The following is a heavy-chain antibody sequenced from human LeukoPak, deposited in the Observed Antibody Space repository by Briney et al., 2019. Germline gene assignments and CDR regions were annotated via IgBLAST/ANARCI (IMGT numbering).Heavy chain of an antibody. CDR1: GGSISGYY. D-gene: IGHD3-10*01. Sequence: SETLSLTCTVSGGSISGYYWNWIRQPAGKGLEWIGRIYISGSTNYNPSLKSRVTMSIDTSKNQFSLKLSSVTAADTAVCYCARAGDGSGSYDNADYDYWGQGTLVTVSS. CDR3: ARAGDGSGSYDNADYDY. J-gene: IGHJ4*02. V-gene: IGHV4-4*07. CDR2: IYISGST.